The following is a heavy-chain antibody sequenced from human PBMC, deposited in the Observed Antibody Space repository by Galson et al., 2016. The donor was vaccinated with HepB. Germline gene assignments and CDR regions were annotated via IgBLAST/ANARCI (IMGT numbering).Heavy chain of an antibody. CDR2: IYSGGST. J-gene: IGHJ6*02. D-gene: IGHD5-24*01. V-gene: IGHV3-53*01. CDR3: ARDPMATRYYYYGMDV. CDR1: GFTVSNNY. Sequence: SLRLSCAASGFTVSNNYMSWVRQAPGKGLEWVSVIYSGGSTYYADSVKGRFTISRDNSKNTLYLQINSLGAEDTAVYYCARDPMATRYYYYGMDVWGQGTTVTVSS.